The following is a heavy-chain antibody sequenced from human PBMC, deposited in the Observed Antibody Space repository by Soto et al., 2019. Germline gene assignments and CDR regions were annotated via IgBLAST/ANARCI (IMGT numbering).Heavy chain of an antibody. D-gene: IGHD6-19*01. CDR3: ASTYSSGWSGLLLY. CDR1: GYTFTSYA. Sequence: ASVKVSCKASGYTFTSYAMHWVRQAPGQRLEWMGWINAGNGNTKYSQKFQGRVTITRDKSTSTAYMELSSLRSEDTAVYYCASTYSSGWSGLLLYWGQGTLVTVSS. CDR2: INAGNGNT. J-gene: IGHJ4*02. V-gene: IGHV1-3*01.